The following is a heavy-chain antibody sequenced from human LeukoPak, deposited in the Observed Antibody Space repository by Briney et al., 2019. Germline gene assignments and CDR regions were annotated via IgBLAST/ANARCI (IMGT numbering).Heavy chain of an antibody. Sequence: SETLSLTCAVYGGSFSGYDWSWIRQPLGKGLEWIGEINHSGSTNYNPSLRSRVTISVDTSKNQFSLKLSSVTAADTAVYYCARGVSVAAFGGIDPWGQGTLVTVSS. J-gene: IGHJ5*02. V-gene: IGHV4-34*01. D-gene: IGHD3-10*01. CDR3: ARGVSVAAFGGIDP. CDR1: GGSFSGYD. CDR2: INHSGST.